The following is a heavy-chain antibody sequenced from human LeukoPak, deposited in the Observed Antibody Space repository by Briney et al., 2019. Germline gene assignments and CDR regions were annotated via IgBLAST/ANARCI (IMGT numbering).Heavy chain of an antibody. CDR2: IYYSGST. Sequence: PSETLSLTCTVSGGSISSYYWSWIRQPPGKGLEWIGYIYYSGSTNYNPSLKSRVTISVDTSKNQFSLKLSSVTAADTAVYYCARGSTPDDGGWEPSFDYWGQGTLVTVSS. V-gene: IGHV4-59*01. CDR3: ARGSTPDDGGWEPSFDY. J-gene: IGHJ4*02. CDR1: GGSISSYY. D-gene: IGHD6-19*01.